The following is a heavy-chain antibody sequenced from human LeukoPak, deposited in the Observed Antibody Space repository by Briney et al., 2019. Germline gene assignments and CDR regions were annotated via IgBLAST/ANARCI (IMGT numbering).Heavy chain of an antibody. CDR1: GGSISSSSYY. CDR2: IYYSGST. Sequence: PSETLSLTCTVSGGSISSSSYYWGWIRQPPGKGLVWIGSIYYSGSTYYNPSLKSRVTISVDTSKNQFSLKLSSVTAADTAVYYCATIPCSSTSCYYRYWGQGTLVTVSS. J-gene: IGHJ4*02. D-gene: IGHD2-2*01. V-gene: IGHV4-39*01. CDR3: ATIPCSSTSCYYRY.